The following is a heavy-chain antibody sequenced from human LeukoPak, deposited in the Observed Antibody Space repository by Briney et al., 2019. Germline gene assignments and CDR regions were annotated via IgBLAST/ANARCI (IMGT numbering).Heavy chain of an antibody. CDR1: GFTFSTYW. Sequence: QPGGSLRLSCAASGFTFSTYWMHWGRQAPGKGLVWVSHINSDGSRTNYEDSVKGRFTISRDNAESTLYLQMNSLRVEDTAVYYCTRGNYGMDVWGQGTTVTVSS. CDR2: INSDGSRT. V-gene: IGHV3-74*01. J-gene: IGHJ6*02. CDR3: TRGNYGMDV.